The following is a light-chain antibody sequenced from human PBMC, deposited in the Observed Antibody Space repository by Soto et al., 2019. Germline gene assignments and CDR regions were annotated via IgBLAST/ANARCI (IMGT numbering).Light chain of an antibody. CDR3: QQYTGPPTT. CDR2: GAS. V-gene: IGKV3-20*01. CDR1: QSFTTSQ. J-gene: IGKJ5*01. Sequence: EIVLTQSPGTLSLSPGERATLFCRASQSFTTSQLAWYQQRPGQAPRVLIFGASRRATGIPDRFSGSGSGTDFTLTITRLEPEDSAVYFCQQYTGPPTTFGQGTRLEIK.